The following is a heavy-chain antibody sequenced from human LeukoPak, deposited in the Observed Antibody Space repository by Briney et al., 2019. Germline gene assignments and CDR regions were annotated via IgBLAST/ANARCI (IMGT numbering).Heavy chain of an antibody. CDR2: IYYSGST. CDR1: GGSISSNY. J-gene: IGHJ4*02. Sequence: PSETLSLTCTVSGGSISSNYWSWIRQPPGKGLEWIGYIYYSGSTNYNPSLKSRVTISVDTSKNQFSLKLSSVTAADTAVYYCARGGVGTFLYYFDYWGQGTLVTVSS. D-gene: IGHD2/OR15-2a*01. V-gene: IGHV4-59*01. CDR3: ARGGVGTFLYYFDY.